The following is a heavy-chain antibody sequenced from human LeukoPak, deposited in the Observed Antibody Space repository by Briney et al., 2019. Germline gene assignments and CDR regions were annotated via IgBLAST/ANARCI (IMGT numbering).Heavy chain of an antibody. Sequence: ASVTVSCKASGYTFTSYAMNWVRQAPGQGLEWMGWISAYNGNTNYAQKLQGRVTMTTDTSTSTAYMELSRLRSDDTAVYYCARDLYNWNDVAFDIWGQGTMVTVSS. J-gene: IGHJ3*02. D-gene: IGHD1-1*01. CDR2: ISAYNGNT. CDR1: GYTFTSYA. CDR3: ARDLYNWNDVAFDI. V-gene: IGHV1-18*01.